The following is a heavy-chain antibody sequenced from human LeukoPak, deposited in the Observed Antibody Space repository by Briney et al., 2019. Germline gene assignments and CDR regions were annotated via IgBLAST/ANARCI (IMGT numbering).Heavy chain of an antibody. J-gene: IGHJ4*02. CDR2: ISSSSSYI. CDR3: ARGDIVLMVYAYFDY. CDR1: GFTFSSYS. Sequence: GGSLRLPCAASGFTFSSYSMNWVRQAPGKGLEWVSSISSSSSYIYYADSVKGRFTISRDNAKNSLYLQMNSLRAEDTAVYYRARGDIVLMVYAYFDYWGQGTLVTVSS. D-gene: IGHD2-8*01. V-gene: IGHV3-21*01.